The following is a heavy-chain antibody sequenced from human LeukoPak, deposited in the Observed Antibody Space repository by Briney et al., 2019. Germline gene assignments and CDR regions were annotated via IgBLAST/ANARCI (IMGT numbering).Heavy chain of an antibody. J-gene: IGHJ4*02. D-gene: IGHD5-12*01. CDR1: GFTFSSYG. V-gene: IGHV3-23*01. Sequence: GGTLRLSCAASGFTFSSYGMSWVRQAPGKGLEWVSAISGSGGSTYYADSVKGRFTISRDNSKNTLYLQMNSLRAEDTAVYYCAKDLSGGYDYFDYWGQGTLVTVSS. CDR2: ISGSGGST. CDR3: AKDLSGGYDYFDY.